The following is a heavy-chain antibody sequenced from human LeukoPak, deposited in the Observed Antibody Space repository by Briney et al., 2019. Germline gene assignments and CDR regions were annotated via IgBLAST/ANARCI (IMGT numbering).Heavy chain of an antibody. J-gene: IGHJ4*02. V-gene: IGHV3-23*01. CDR3: AKSTVVAATRCFVDY. Sequence: RGSLRLSCAASGFTFSSYAMSWVRQAPGKGLEWVSTISGSGGSTYYADSVKGRFTISRDNSKNTLYLQMNSLRAEDTALYYCAKSTVVAATRCFVDYWGQGTLVTVSS. CDR1: GFTFSSYA. D-gene: IGHD2-15*01. CDR2: ISGSGGST.